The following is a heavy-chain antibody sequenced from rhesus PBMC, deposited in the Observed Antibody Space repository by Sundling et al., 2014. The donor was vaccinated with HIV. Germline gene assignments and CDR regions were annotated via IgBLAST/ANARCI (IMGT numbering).Heavy chain of an antibody. Sequence: QVQLQESGPGLVKPSETLSLTCAVSGGSFSGYYWGWIRQPPGKGLEWIGSLYSSSGNTYYNPSLKSRVSISTDTSKNQFSLNLSSVTAADTAVYYCVESLRVVRFSLRFDSWGQGVLVTVSS. CDR1: GGSFSGYY. CDR3: VESLRVVRFSLRFDS. CDR2: LYSSSGNT. V-gene: IGHV4-165*01. D-gene: IGHD2-21*01. J-gene: IGHJ4*01.